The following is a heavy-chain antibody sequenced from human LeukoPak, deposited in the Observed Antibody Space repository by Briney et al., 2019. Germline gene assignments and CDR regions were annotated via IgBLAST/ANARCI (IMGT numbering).Heavy chain of an antibody. CDR1: GFTFSSYG. D-gene: IGHD6-13*01. CDR2: IWYDGSNK. V-gene: IGHV3-33*01. J-gene: IGHJ6*03. Sequence: GGSLRLSCAASGFTFSSYGMHWVRQAPGKGLEWVAVIWYDGSNKYYADSVKGRFTISRDNSKNTLYLQMNSLRAEDTAVYYCARGDSSSWYPVGYYYYYMDVWGKGTTDTVSS. CDR3: ARGDSSSWYPVGYYYYYMDV.